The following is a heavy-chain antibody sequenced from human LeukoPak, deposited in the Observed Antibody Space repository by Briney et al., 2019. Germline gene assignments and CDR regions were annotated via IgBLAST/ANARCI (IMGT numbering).Heavy chain of an antibody. V-gene: IGHV4-59*01. CDR1: GGSISSYY. J-gene: IGHJ3*02. CDR2: IYYSGST. CDR3: ARAVYCGGDCYSGAFDI. D-gene: IGHD2-21*02. Sequence: SETLSLTCTVSGGSISSYYWSWIRQSPGKGLEWIGYIYYSGSTNYNPSLKSRVTISVDTSKNQFSLKLSSVTAADTAVYYCARAVYCGGDCYSGAFDIWGQGTMVTVSS.